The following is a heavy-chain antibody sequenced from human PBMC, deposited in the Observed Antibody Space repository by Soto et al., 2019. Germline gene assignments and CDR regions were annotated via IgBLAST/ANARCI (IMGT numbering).Heavy chain of an antibody. CDR2: INHSGST. CDR3: ARAPYYYYYGMDV. J-gene: IGHJ6*02. CDR1: GGSFSGYY. Sequence: SETLSLTCAVYGGSFSGYYWSWIRQPPGKGLEWIGEINHSGSTNYNPSLKSRVTISVDTSKNQFSLKLSSVTAADTAVYYCARAPYYYYYGMDVWGQGTTVTVSS. V-gene: IGHV4-34*01.